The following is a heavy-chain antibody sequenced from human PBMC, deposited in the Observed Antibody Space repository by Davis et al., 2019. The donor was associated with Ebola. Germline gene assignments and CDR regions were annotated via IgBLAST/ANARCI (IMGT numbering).Heavy chain of an antibody. CDR1: GYTFTSYG. V-gene: IGHV1-18*01. CDR2: IHTYNGYT. J-gene: IGHJ4*02. Sequence: AASVKVSCKASGYTFTSYGISWVRQAPGQGLEWMGWIHTYNGYTNTAQKFQGRVTITRDTSASTAYMGLSSLRSEDTAVYYCARDQGNVLLWFGELIGFDYWGQGTLVTVSS. D-gene: IGHD3-10*01. CDR3: ARDQGNVLLWFGELIGFDY.